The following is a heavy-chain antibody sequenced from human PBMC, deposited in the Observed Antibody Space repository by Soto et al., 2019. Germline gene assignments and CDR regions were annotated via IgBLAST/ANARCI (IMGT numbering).Heavy chain of an antibody. CDR1: GGSFSGYY. CDR2: INHSGST. D-gene: IGHD2-2*01. V-gene: IGHV4-34*01. CDR3: ARGVRLVVPAAMSFDY. Sequence: PSETLSLTCAVYGGSFSGYYWSWIRQPPGKGLEWIGEINHSGSTNYNPSLKSRVTISVDTSKNQFSLKLSSVTAADTAVYYCARGVRLVVPAAMSFDYWGQGTLVTVSS. J-gene: IGHJ4*02.